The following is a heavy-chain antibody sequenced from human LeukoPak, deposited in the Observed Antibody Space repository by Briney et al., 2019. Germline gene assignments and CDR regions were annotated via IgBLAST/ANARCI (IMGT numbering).Heavy chain of an antibody. CDR1: GYSFTGYY. J-gene: IGHJ4*02. CDR2: INPNSGGT. V-gene: IGHV1-2*02. D-gene: IGHD3-22*01. CDR3: ASSDSSGYYWPFDY. Sequence: GASVKVSCKASGYSFTGYYMHWVRQAPGQGLEWMGWINPNSGGTNYEQKFQGRVTMTRDASISTACMELSRLRSDDTAVYYCASSDSSGYYWPFDYWGQGTLVTVSS.